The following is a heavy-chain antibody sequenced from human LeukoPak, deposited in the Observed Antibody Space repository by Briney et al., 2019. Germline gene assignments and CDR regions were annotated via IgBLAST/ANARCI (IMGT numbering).Heavy chain of an antibody. J-gene: IGHJ4*02. CDR3: TRDRSRAEDD. V-gene: IGHV3-7*01. CDR2: INQGGSDK. D-gene: IGHD1-14*01. CDR1: GFTFSGHW. Sequence: PGGSLRLSCAASGFTFSGHWMSWVRQAPGKGLEWVAKINQGGSDKYYVDSVKGRFTISRDNANNLLYLQMNSLRGEDTAVYYCTRDRSRAEDDWGQGTLVTVSS.